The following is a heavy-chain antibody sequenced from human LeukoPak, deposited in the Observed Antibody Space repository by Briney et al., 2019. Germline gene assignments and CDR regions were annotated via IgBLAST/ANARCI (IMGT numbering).Heavy chain of an antibody. V-gene: IGHV4-39*07. CDR2: INYSGST. J-gene: IGHJ4*02. D-gene: IGHD4-23*01. CDR3: NVGNLEVLRNDY. Sequence: PSETLSLTCTVSGGSISNTFYYWGWIRQPPGKGLEWIGSINYSGSTYYNPSLKSRVTISVDTSKNQFSLKLSSVTAADTAVYYCNVGNLEVLRNDYWGQGTLVTVSS. CDR1: GGSISNTFYY.